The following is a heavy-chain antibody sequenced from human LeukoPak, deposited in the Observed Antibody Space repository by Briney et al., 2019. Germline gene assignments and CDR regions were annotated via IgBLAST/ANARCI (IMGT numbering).Heavy chain of an antibody. D-gene: IGHD3-10*01. Sequence: XYYWSWXRQPPGKGLEGIGYIYYSGSTNYNPSLKSRVTISVDTSKNQFSLKLSSVTAADTAVYYCAREVASYYGSSDAFDIWGRGTMVTVSS. CDR1: XYY. CDR3: AREVASYYGSSDAFDI. J-gene: IGHJ3*02. CDR2: IYYSGST. V-gene: IGHV4-59*01.